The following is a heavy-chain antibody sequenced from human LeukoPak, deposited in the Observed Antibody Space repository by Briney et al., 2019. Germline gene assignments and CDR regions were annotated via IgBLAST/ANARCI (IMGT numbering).Heavy chain of an antibody. J-gene: IGHJ6*02. CDR1: GGSISSYY. Sequence: SETLSLTCTVSGGSISSYYWSWIRQPPGKGLEWIGYIYYSGSTNYNPSLKSRVTISVDTSKNQFSLKLSSVTAADTAVYYCARGILLVPYGMDVWGQGTTVTVSS. V-gene: IGHV4-59*01. CDR3: ARGILLVPYGMDV. D-gene: IGHD5-18*01. CDR2: IYYSGST.